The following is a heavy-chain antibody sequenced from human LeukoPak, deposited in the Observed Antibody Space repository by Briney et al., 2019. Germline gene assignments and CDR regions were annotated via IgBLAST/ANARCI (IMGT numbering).Heavy chain of an antibody. D-gene: IGHD6-13*01. CDR3: ARDGSGWYPDY. Sequence: GRSLRLSCTASGFTFSSYAMHWVRQAPGKGLECVAVTSYDGSNQYYADSVKGRFTISRDNAKNSLYLQMNSLRAEDTAVYYCARDGSGWYPDYWGQGTLVTVSS. V-gene: IGHV3-30-3*01. CDR2: TSYDGSNQ. J-gene: IGHJ4*02. CDR1: GFTFSSYA.